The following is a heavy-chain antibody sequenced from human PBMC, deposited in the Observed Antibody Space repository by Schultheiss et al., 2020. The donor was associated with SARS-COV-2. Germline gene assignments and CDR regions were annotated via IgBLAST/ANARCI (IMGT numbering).Heavy chain of an antibody. CDR2: INHSGST. Sequence: SETLSLTCAVYGGSFSDYYWSWIRQPPGKGLEWIGEINHSGSTNYNPSLKSRVTISVDTSKNQFSLRLSSVTAADTAVFYCARYSDGAGMDVWGQGTTVTVSS. CDR1: GGSFSDYY. J-gene: IGHJ6*02. CDR3: ARYSDGAGMDV. D-gene: IGHD6-13*01. V-gene: IGHV4-34*01.